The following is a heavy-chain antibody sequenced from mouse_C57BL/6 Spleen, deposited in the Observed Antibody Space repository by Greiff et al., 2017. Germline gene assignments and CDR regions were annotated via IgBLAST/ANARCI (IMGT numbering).Heavy chain of an antibody. D-gene: IGHD2-2*01. CDR3: ARWLPYYYAMDY. V-gene: IGHV1-82*01. CDR2: IYPGDGAT. J-gene: IGHJ4*01. Sequence: QVQLQQSGPELVKPGASVKISCKASGYAFSSSWMNWVKQRPGKGLEWIGRIYPGDGATNYNGKFKGKATLTADKSSSTAYMQLSSLTSEDSAVYFCARWLPYYYAMDYWGQGTSVTVSS. CDR1: GYAFSSSW.